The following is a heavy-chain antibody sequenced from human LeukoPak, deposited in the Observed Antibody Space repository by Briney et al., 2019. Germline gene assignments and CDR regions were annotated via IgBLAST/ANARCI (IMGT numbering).Heavy chain of an antibody. Sequence: SETLSLTCAVSGYSISSGYYWGWIRQPPGKGLEWIGSIYHSGSTYYNPSLKSRVTISVDTSKNQFSLKLSSVTAADTAVYYCATKGPSDAFDIWGQGTMVTVSS. CDR1: GYSISSGYY. CDR3: ATKGPSDAFDI. V-gene: IGHV4-38-2*01. CDR2: IYHSGST. J-gene: IGHJ3*02.